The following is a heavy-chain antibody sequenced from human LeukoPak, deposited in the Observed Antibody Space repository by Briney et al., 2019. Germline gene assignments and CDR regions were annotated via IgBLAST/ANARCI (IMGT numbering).Heavy chain of an antibody. CDR3: ARVDGSSSWYSYDY. D-gene: IGHD6-13*01. J-gene: IGHJ4*02. CDR2: ISAYNGNT. V-gene: IGHV1-18*01. Sequence: GASVKASCKASGYTFTSYGISWVRQAPGQGLEWMGWISAYNGNTNYAQKLQGRVTMTTDTSTSTAYMELRSLRSDDTAVYYCARVDGSSSWYSYDYWGQGTLVTVSS. CDR1: GYTFTSYG.